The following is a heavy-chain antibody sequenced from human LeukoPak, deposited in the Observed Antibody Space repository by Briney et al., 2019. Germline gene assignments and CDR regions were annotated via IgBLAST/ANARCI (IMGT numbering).Heavy chain of an antibody. Sequence: GGSLRLSCAASGFTFSSYAMSWVRQAPGKGLEWVSAISGSGGSTYYADSVKGRFTISRDNSKNTLYLQMNSLRAEDTAVYYCAKGAPYYYDSSGYYRLGYFDYWGQGTLVTVSS. CDR1: GFTFSSYA. V-gene: IGHV3-23*01. J-gene: IGHJ4*02. CDR2: ISGSGGST. D-gene: IGHD3-22*01. CDR3: AKGAPYYYDSSGYYRLGYFDY.